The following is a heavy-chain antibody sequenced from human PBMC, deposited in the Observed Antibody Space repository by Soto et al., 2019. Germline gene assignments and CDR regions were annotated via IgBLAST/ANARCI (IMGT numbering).Heavy chain of an antibody. CDR1: GGSISSGGYS. D-gene: IGHD2-2*01. V-gene: IGHV4-30-2*01. CDR2: IYHSGST. J-gene: IGHJ4*02. CDR3: ARYRPSGRYCSSTSCYANYFDY. Sequence: QLQLQESGSGLVKPSQTLSLTCAVSGGSISSGGYSWSWIRQPPGKGLEWIGYIYHSGSTYYNPSLKIRVTISVDRSKNQFSLKLSSVTAADTAVYYCARYRPSGRYCSSTSCYANYFDYWGQGTLVTVSS.